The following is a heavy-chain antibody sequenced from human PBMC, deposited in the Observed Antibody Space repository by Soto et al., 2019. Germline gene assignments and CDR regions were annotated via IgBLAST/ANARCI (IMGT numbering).Heavy chain of an antibody. CDR3: AKEYYDYIWGSYLYYFDC. Sequence: EVQLLESGGGLVQPGGSLRLSCAASGFTFSSYAMSWVRQAPGKGLEWVSAISGSGGSTYYADSVKGRFTISRDNSKNTLYQQMNSLRADETAVYYCAKEYYDYIWGSYLYYFDCWGPGTLVNVSS. D-gene: IGHD3-16*01. CDR1: GFTFSSYA. V-gene: IGHV3-23*01. J-gene: IGHJ4*02. CDR2: ISGSGGST.